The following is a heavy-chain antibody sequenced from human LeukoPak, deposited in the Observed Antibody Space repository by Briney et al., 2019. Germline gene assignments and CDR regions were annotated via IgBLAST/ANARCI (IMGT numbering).Heavy chain of an antibody. Sequence: ASVKVSCRASGYTFTSYYMHWVRQAPGQGLEWMGIINPSGGSTSYAQKFQGRVTMTRDTSTSKVNMELSSLRSEDTAVYYCARLGRPFVVVPAASRGTTKPDLRGRDYWGQGTLVTVSS. CDR1: GYTFTSYY. V-gene: IGHV1-46*01. CDR2: INPSGGST. D-gene: IGHD2-2*01. CDR3: ARLGRPFVVVPAASRGTTKPDLRGRDY. J-gene: IGHJ4*02.